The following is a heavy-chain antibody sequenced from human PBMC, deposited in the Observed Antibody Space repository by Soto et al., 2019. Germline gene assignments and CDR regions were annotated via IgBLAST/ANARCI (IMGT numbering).Heavy chain of an antibody. V-gene: IGHV3-7*05. Sequence: PGGSLRLSCAACGFTFSSYWMSWVRQAPGKGLEWVANIKQDGSEKYYVDSVKGRFTISRDNAKNSLYLQMNSLRAEDTAVYYCARDSLISDSSGYEYYYYYYGMDVWGQGTTVTVSS. CDR2: IKQDGSEK. J-gene: IGHJ6*02. CDR3: ARDSLISDSSGYEYYYYYYGMDV. D-gene: IGHD3-22*01. CDR1: GFTFSSYW.